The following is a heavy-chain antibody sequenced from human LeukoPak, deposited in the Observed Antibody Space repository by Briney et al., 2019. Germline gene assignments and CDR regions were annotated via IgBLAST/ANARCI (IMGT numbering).Heavy chain of an antibody. CDR2: IYYSGST. CDR3: ARDSRGYVAFDI. V-gene: IGHV4-31*03. J-gene: IGHJ3*02. D-gene: IGHD3-22*01. CDR1: GGSISSGGYY. Sequence: SETLSLTCTVSGGSISSGGYYWSWIRQHPGKGLEWIGYIYYSGSTYYNPSLKSRVTTSVDTSKNQFSLKLSSVTAADTAVYYCARDSRGYVAFDIWGQGTMVTVSS.